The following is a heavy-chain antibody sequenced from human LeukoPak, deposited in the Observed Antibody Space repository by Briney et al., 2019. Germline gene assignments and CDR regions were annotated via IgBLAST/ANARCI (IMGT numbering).Heavy chain of an antibody. CDR1: GFTFTISA. Sequence: SVSVSCTASGFTFTISAVQWVRQARGQRLGWIGWIVVGSGNTNYAQKFQERVTITRDMSTSTAYMELSSLRSEDTAVYYCAADLYGSGQSMGAFDIWGQGTMVTVSS. J-gene: IGHJ3*02. CDR3: AADLYGSGQSMGAFDI. CDR2: IVVGSGNT. D-gene: IGHD3-10*01. V-gene: IGHV1-58*01.